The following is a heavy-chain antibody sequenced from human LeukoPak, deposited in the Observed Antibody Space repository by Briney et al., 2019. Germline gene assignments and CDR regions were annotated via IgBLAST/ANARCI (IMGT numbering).Heavy chain of an antibody. CDR1: GYTFTSYD. V-gene: IGHV1-8*01. CDR2: MHPNSGNT. J-gene: IGHJ6*03. Sequence: ASVKVSCKASGYTFTSYDINWVRQATGQGLEWMGWMHPNSGNTGYAQKFQGRVTITRNTSISTAYMELSSLRSADTAVYYCASRAVAGTSYYYYYYMDVWGKGTTVTVSS. D-gene: IGHD6-19*01. CDR3: ASRAVAGTSYYYYYYMDV.